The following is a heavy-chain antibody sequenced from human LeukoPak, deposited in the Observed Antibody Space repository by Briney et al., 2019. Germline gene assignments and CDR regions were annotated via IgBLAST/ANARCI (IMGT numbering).Heavy chain of an antibody. J-gene: IGHJ4*02. CDR2: IYYSGST. CDR1: DDSFSSHY. D-gene: IGHD6-19*01. V-gene: IGHV4-39*07. Sequence: PSETLSLTCAVSDDSFSSHYWTWIRQPPGKGLEWIGSIYYSGSTYYNPSLKSRVTISVDTSKNQFSLKLSSVTAADTAVYYCARTTYEGYSSGWYFDYWGQGTLVTVSS. CDR3: ARTTYEGYSSGWYFDY.